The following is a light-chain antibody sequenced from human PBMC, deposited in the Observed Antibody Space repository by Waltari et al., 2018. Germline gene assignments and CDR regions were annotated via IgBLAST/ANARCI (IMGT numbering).Light chain of an antibody. V-gene: IGLV1-40*01. CDR2: GTS. J-gene: IGLJ3*02. Sequence: QSVLTQPPSVSGAPGQRVTIPCTGSGSNIGAGSDFHWYQQLPRAAPKLLIYGTSSRPLGVPDRFFGSTSGTSASLAITGLQAEDEAVYYCQSYDTSLSVVFGGGTKLTVL. CDR3: QSYDTSLSVV. CDR1: GSNIGAGSD.